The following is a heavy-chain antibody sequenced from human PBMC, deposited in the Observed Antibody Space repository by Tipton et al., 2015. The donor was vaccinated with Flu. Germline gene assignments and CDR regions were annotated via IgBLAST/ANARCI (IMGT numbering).Heavy chain of an antibody. J-gene: IGHJ4*02. CDR1: GYSFKNYG. CDR3: ARPGGPAAINPFSYFDF. Sequence: QLVQSGAEVKKPGASVKVSCRASGYSFKNYGLTWVRRAPGQGLEWMGWISAYTGDTNYAQKFQGRVTMTSDTSTSTAYLELRSLRSDDTAVYYCARPGGPAAINPFSYFDFWGQGALVTVSA. D-gene: IGHD2-2*01. CDR2: ISAYTGDT. V-gene: IGHV1-18*04.